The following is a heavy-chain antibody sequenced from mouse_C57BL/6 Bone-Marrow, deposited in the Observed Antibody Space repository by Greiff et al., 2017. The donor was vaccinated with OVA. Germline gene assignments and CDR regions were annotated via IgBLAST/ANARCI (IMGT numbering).Heavy chain of an antibody. D-gene: IGHD1-1*01. CDR3: APITTAVATGGAMDY. V-gene: IGHV14-2*01. J-gene: IGHJ4*01. CDR1: GFNIKDYY. Sequence: EVKLVESGAELVKPGASVKLSCTASGFNIKDYYMHWVKQRTEQGLEWIGRLDPEDGDTKYAPKFQGKATITADTSSNTAYLPLSSLTSEDTAVSYCAPITTAVATGGAMDYWGQGTSVTVSS. CDR2: LDPEDGDT.